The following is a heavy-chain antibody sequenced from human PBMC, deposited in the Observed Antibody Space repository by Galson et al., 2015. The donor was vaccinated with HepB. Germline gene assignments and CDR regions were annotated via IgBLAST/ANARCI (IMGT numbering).Heavy chain of an antibody. Sequence: QSGAEVKKPGASVKVSCKASGGTFSSYAISWVRQAPGQGLEWMGGIIPIFGTANYAQKFQGRVTITADESTSTAYMELSSLRSEDTAVYYCARDRGAWGGSYPGRYWGQGTLVTVSS. V-gene: IGHV1-69*13. CDR3: ARDRGAWGGSYPGRY. J-gene: IGHJ4*02. CDR2: IIPIFGTA. D-gene: IGHD1-26*01. CDR1: GGTFSSYA.